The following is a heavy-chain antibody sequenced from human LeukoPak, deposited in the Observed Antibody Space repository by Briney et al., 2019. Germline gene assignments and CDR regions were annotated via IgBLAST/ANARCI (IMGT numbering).Heavy chain of an antibody. V-gene: IGHV4-59*08. D-gene: IGHD2-2*01. CDR2: MYYSGCT. Sequence: SETLSLTYPVCGGFNRSYYRRGLRQPPARERAGMGYMYYSGCTNYNPSIQSRVTISVDTTKNQFSLKLSSVTAADTAVYYCARQRAIVVPAAMFWFDPWGQGTLVTVSS. CDR1: GGFNRSYY. CDR3: ARQRAIVVPAAMFWFDP. J-gene: IGHJ5*02.